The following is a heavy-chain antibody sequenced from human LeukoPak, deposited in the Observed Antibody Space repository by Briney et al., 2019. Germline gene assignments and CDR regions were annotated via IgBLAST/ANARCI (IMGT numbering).Heavy chain of an antibody. J-gene: IGHJ5*01. Sequence: PSETLSLTCTVSGGSISSGDHNWSWIRQPPGKGLEWIGYIYYRGTTYDNPFLRSRVSMSVDVTTNRFSLNVTSVTAADTAVYYCVREKWGSSIFDSWGQGTLVIVSS. CDR3: VREKWGSSIFDS. D-gene: IGHD1-26*01. V-gene: IGHV4-30-4*01. CDR1: GGSISSGDHN. CDR2: IYYRGTT.